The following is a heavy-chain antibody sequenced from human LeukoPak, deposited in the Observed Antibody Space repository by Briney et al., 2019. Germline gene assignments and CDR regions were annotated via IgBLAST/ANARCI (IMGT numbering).Heavy chain of an antibody. Sequence: ASVKVSCKASGYTFTRYGISWVRQAPGQGLEWMGWTSTYDGNTNYAQNLQGRVTMTRDTSTSTAYMELWSLKSDDTAVYYCARDLGLRCIGGTCPFDYWGQGTLVTVSS. J-gene: IGHJ4*02. V-gene: IGHV1-18*04. CDR3: ARDLGLRCIGGTCPFDY. CDR1: GYTFTRYG. CDR2: TSTYDGNT. D-gene: IGHD2-15*01.